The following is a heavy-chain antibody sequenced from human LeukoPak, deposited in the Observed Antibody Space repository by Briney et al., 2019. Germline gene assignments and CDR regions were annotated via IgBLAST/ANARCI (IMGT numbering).Heavy chain of an antibody. CDR1: GFTFSSYS. CDR2: ISSSSSYI. V-gene: IGHV3-21*01. CDR3: ARARGDILTGYSDFQH. J-gene: IGHJ1*01. Sequence: GGSLRLPCAASGFTFSSYSMNWVRQAPGKGLEWVSSISSSSSYIYYADSVKGRFTISRDNAKNSLYLQMNSLRAEDTAVYYCARARGDILTGYSDFQHWGQGTLVTVSS. D-gene: IGHD3-9*01.